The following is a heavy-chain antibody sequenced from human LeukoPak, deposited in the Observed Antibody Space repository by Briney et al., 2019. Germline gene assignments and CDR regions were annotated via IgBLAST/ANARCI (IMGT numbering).Heavy chain of an antibody. CDR1: GFTFGSYW. J-gene: IGHJ3*02. CDR3: AKDIVVMPAASGDAFDI. V-gene: IGHV3-23*01. D-gene: IGHD2-2*01. Sequence: PGGSLRLSCAASGFTFGSYWMHWVRQAPGKGLEWVSGTSGSGGSTYYADSVKGRFAISRDNSKNTLYLQMNSLRAEDTAIYYCAKDIVVMPAASGDAFDIWGQGTMVTVSS. CDR2: TSGSGGST.